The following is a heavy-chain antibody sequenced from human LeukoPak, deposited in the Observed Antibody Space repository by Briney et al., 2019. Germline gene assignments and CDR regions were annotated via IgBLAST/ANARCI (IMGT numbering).Heavy chain of an antibody. V-gene: IGHV4-59*01. J-gene: IGHJ4*02. CDR1: GGSISSYY. Sequence: SETLSLTCTVSGGSISSYYWSWIRQPPGKGLEWIGYIYYSGSTNYNPSLKSRVTISVDTSKNQFSLKLSSVTAADTAVYYCARDRVYFFDYWGQGTLVTVSS. CDR2: IYYSGST. CDR3: ARDRVYFFDY.